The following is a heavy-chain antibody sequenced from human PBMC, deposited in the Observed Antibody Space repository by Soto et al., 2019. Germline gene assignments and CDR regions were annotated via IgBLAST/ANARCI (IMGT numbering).Heavy chain of an antibody. CDR3: ARAPYCGGDCYGEYFQH. V-gene: IGHV3-48*01. Sequence: GGSLRLSCAASGFTFSSYSMNWVRQAPGKGLEWVSYISSSSSTIYYADSVKGRFTISRDNAKNSLYLQMNSLRAEDTAVYYCARAPYCGGDCYGEYFQHWGQGTLVTVSS. J-gene: IGHJ1*01. CDR1: GFTFSSYS. CDR2: ISSSSSTI. D-gene: IGHD2-21*01.